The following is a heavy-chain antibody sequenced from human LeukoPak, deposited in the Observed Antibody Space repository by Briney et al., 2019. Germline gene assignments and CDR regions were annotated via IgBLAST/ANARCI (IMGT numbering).Heavy chain of an antibody. V-gene: IGHV3-48*02. Sequence: GGSLRLSCAASGFTFTNYNMNWVRQAPGRGLEWVSYITSSSTTIYYADSVKGRFTISRDNAKNSLYLQMNSLGDEDTAVYYCARGHTSMGRTFDYWGQGTLVTVSS. J-gene: IGHJ4*02. D-gene: IGHD5-18*01. CDR2: ITSSSTTI. CDR1: GFTFTNYN. CDR3: ARGHTSMGRTFDY.